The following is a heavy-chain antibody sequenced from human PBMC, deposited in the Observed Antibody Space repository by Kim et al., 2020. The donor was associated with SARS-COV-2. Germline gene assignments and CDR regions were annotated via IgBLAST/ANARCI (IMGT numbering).Heavy chain of an antibody. V-gene: IGHV4-61*02. CDR1: GGSLSSGTYY. Sequence: SETLSLTCTVSGGSLSSGTYYWSWIRQPAGKGLEWIGRIYTSGSTDYSPSLKSRVTISVDTSKNQFSLKLRSVTAADTGMYYCAREEDGGWQGEWFDSWGQGTLVTVSS. J-gene: IGHJ5*01. CDR3: AREEDGGWQGEWFDS. D-gene: IGHD6-19*01. CDR2: IYTSGST.